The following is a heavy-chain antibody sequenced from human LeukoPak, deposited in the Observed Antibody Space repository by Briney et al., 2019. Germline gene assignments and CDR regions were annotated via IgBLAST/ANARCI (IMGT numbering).Heavy chain of an antibody. D-gene: IGHD3-3*01. CDR3: ARAPLQLRFSSGGLYYFDY. J-gene: IGHJ4*02. CDR1: GGSISSGGYY. Sequence: PSQTLSLTCTVSGGSISSGGYYWSWIRQHPGKGLEWIGYIYHSGSTYYNPSLKSRVTISVDRSKNQFSLKLSSVTAADTAVYYRARAPLQLRFSSGGLYYFDYWGQGTLVTVSS. CDR2: IYHSGST. V-gene: IGHV4-30-2*01.